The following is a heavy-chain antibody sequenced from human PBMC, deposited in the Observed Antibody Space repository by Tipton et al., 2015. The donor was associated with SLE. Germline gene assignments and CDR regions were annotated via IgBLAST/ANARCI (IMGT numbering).Heavy chain of an antibody. CDR1: GFTFSDYY. J-gene: IGHJ4*02. V-gene: IGHV4-59*01. Sequence: LRLSCAASGFTFSDYYMSWIRQPPGKGLEWIGYIYYSGSTNYNPSLKSRVTISVDTSKNQFSLKLSSVTAADTAVYYCARGLNYYDSSGYSQFDYWGQGTLVTVSS. CDR3: ARGLNYYDSSGYSQFDY. CDR2: IYYSGST. D-gene: IGHD3-22*01.